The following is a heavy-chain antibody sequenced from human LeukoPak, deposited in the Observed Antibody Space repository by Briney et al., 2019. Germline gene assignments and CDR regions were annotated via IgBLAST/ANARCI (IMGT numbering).Heavy chain of an antibody. Sequence: SETLSLTCTVSGGSVSSYYWSWIRQPPGKGLEWIGYIYYSGSTNYNPSLKSRVTISIDTSKNQFSLKLSSVTAADTAVYYCARQVRGGSGSDYFDYWGQGTLVTVSS. V-gene: IGHV4-59*08. J-gene: IGHJ4*02. CDR1: GGSVSSYY. CDR2: IYYSGST. CDR3: ARQVRGGSGSDYFDY. D-gene: IGHD1-26*01.